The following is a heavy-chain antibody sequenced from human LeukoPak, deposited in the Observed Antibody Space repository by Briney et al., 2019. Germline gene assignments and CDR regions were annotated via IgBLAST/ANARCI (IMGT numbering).Heavy chain of an antibody. CDR3: ARGGTNPWLRFYLSRAAFDY. CDR2: INHSGST. J-gene: IGHJ4*02. CDR1: GGSFSGYY. V-gene: IGHV4-34*01. D-gene: IGHD5-12*01. Sequence: KPSETLSLTCAVYGGSFSGYYWSWIRQPPGKGLEWIGEINHSGSTNYNPSLKSRVTISVDTSKNQFSLKLSSVTAADTAVYYCARGGTNPWLRFYLSRAAFDYWGQGTLVTVSS.